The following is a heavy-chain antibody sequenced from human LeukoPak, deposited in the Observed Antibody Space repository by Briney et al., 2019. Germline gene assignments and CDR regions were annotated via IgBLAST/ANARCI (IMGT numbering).Heavy chain of an antibody. D-gene: IGHD3-22*01. CDR2: ISGSGGST. CDR3: AKEGKYYYDSSGYRPY. Sequence: PGGSPRLSCAASGFTFSSYAMSWVRQAPGKGLEWVSAISGSGGSTYYADSVKGRFTISRDNSKNTLYLQMNSLRAEDTAVYYCAKEGKYYYDSSGYRPYWGQGTLVTVSS. CDR1: GFTFSSYA. J-gene: IGHJ4*02. V-gene: IGHV3-23*01.